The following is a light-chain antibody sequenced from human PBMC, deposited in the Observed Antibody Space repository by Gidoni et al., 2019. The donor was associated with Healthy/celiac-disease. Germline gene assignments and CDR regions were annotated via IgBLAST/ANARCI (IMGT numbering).Light chain of an antibody. CDR2: EVS. CDR1: SSDVGGYNY. CDR3: SSYTSSSTLR. J-gene: IGLJ2*01. Sequence: QSALTQPASVSGSPGQSITISCTGTSSDVGGYNYVSWYQQHPGKAPKLMIYEVSKRPSGVSNRFSGSKSGNTASLTISGLQAEDEADYYCSSYTSSSTLRIGGGTKLTVL. V-gene: IGLV2-14*01.